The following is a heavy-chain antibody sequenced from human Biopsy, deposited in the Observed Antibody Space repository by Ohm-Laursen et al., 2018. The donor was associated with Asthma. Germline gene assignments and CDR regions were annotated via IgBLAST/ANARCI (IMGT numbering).Heavy chain of an antibody. J-gene: IGHJ3*02. CDR2: ISASGHAT. D-gene: IGHD4-23*01. Sequence: SLRLSCAASGFTFSSYAMGWVRQAPGTGLEWVSGISASGHATYDADSVRGRFTISKGKSKNTLFLQMNSLRAEDTAVYYCARAYGGSFFSGSFDIWGQGTMVTVSS. CDR1: GFTFSSYA. CDR3: ARAYGGSFFSGSFDI. V-gene: IGHV3-23*01.